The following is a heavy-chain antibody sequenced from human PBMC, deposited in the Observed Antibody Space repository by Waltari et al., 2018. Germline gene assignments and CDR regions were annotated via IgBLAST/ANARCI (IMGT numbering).Heavy chain of an antibody. CDR1: GYTFTSYG. V-gene: IGHV1-18*01. Sequence: QVQLVQSGAEVKKPGASVKVSCKASGYTFTSYGLRWVRQATGQGLEWMGWVSAYKGNTNYAQKLQGRVTMTTDTSTSTAYMELRSLRSDDTAVYYCATLYTTRTYYYGSGSFYAFDIWGQGTMVTVSS. J-gene: IGHJ3*02. D-gene: IGHD3-10*01. CDR2: VSAYKGNT. CDR3: ATLYTTRTYYYGSGSFYAFDI.